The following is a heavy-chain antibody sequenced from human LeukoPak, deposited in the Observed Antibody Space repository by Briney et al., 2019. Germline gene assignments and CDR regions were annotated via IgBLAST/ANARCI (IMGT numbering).Heavy chain of an antibody. CDR2: IYYSGST. D-gene: IGHD2/OR15-2a*01. Sequence: SETLSLTCTVSGGSISSYYWSWIRQPPGKGLEWIGYIYYSGSTNYNPSLKSRVTISVDTSKNQFSLKLSSVTAADTAVHYCARGGLLPRVWYFDYWGQGTLVTVSS. CDR3: ARGGLLPRVWYFDY. J-gene: IGHJ4*02. V-gene: IGHV4-59*01. CDR1: GGSISSYY.